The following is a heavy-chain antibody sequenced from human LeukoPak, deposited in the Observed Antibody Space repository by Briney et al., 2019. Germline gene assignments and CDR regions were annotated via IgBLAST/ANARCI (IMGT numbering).Heavy chain of an antibody. D-gene: IGHD6-19*01. CDR3: ARGRYSSGWPNAFDI. J-gene: IGHJ3*02. V-gene: IGHV4-61*02. CDR2: IYTSGST. Sequence: SETLSLTCTVSGDSISSGSYYWSWIRQPAGKGLEWIGRIYTSGSTNYHPSLKSRVTISVDTSKNQFSLKLSSVTAADTAVCYCARGRYSSGWPNAFDIWGQGTMVTVSS. CDR1: GDSISSGSYY.